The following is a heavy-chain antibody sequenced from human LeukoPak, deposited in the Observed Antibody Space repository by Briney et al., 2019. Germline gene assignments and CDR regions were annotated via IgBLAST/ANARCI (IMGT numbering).Heavy chain of an antibody. CDR1: GDSVFSNSAA. CDR3: ARARIDSGYDLLGYYYYGMDV. J-gene: IGHJ6*02. D-gene: IGHD5-12*01. Sequence: SQTLSLTCAISGDSVFSNSAAWNWIRPSPSRGLEWLGRTYYRSKWYNDYAVSVKSPITINPDTSKNQFSLQLKSVTPEDTAVYYCARARIDSGYDLLGYYYYGMDVWGQGTTVTVS. V-gene: IGHV6-1*01. CDR2: TYYRSKWYN.